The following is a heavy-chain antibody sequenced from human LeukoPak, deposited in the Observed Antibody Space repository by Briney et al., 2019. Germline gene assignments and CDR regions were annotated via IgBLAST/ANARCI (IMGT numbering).Heavy chain of an antibody. CDR3: ARSTVVTPEFDY. J-gene: IGHJ4*02. CDR1: GGSISSYY. CDR2: IYYSGST. Sequence: PSETLSLTCTVSGGSISSYYWSWIRQPPGKGLEWIGYIYYSGSTNYNPSLKSRVTISVDTSKNQFSPKLSSVTAADTAVYYCARSTVVTPEFDYWGQGTLVTVSS. V-gene: IGHV4-59*01. D-gene: IGHD4-23*01.